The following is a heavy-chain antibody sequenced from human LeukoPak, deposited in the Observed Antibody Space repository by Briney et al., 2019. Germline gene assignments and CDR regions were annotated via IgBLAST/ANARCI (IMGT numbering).Heavy chain of an antibody. V-gene: IGHV4-4*07. CDR1: GASISGYW. J-gene: IGHJ4*02. Sequence: PSETLSLTCAVSGASISGYWWSWIRQPAGKGLEWIGPMYTDGDTTYNPALKSRVTVFFETSKNLFSLQLIYVTSADPAVFYCAGAPAECGGTCPFECWGQGTLVTVSS. CDR3: AGAPAECGGTCPFEC. CDR2: MYTDGDT. D-gene: IGHD2-15*01.